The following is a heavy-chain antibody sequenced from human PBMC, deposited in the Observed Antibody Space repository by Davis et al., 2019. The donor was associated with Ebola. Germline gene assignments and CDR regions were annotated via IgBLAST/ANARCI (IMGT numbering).Heavy chain of an antibody. CDR1: GFTFSRYA. V-gene: IGHV3-30*04. D-gene: IGHD6-19*01. CDR2: ISYDGSNK. CDR3: TTGSYSSARGY. Sequence: GESLKISCAASGFTFSRYAMHWVRQAPGKGLEWVAVISYDGSNKYYADSVKGRFTISRDNSKNTLYLQITSLRAEDTAVYYCTTGSYSSARGYWGQGTLVTVSS. J-gene: IGHJ4*02.